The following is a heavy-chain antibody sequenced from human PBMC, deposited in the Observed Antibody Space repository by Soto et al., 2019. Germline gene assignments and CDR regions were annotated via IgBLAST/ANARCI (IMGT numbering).Heavy chain of an antibody. CDR2: IYYSGSA. V-gene: IGHV4-59*01. CDR3: ARESLGSMDV. D-gene: IGHD1-26*01. J-gene: IGHJ6*02. Sequence: PSETLSLTCSVFGVSISSFYWNWFRQSPGKGLEWIGYIYYSGSAKYNPSLNSRVTISLDTSKNQFSLTLTYVSTADTAVYYCARESLGSMDVWGQGTTVTVSS. CDR1: GVSISSFY.